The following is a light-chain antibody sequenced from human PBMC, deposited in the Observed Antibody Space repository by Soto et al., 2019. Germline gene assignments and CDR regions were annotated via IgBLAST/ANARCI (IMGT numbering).Light chain of an antibody. J-gene: IGLJ1*01. Sequence: QSALAQPASVSGSPGQSITISCTGTSSDVGAYNSVSWYQQHPHRAPQVIIYKGTQRPSGVSNRFSGSTSGNAASLTISDLQDEEQPEYFCCSSAPESTYVFGTGTKVTV. CDR3: CSSAPESTYV. CDR1: SSDVGAYNS. V-gene: IGLV2-23*01. CDR2: KGT.